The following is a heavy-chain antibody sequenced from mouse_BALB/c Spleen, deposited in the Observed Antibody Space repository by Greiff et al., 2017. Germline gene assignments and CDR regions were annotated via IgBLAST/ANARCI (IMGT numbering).Heavy chain of an antibody. CDR3: ARTGYYYGSSWFAY. J-gene: IGHJ3*01. CDR1: GFSLTGYG. CDR2: IWGDGST. Sequence: VQLVESGPGLVAPSQSLSITCTVSGFSLTGYGVNWVRQPPGKGLEWLGMIWGDGSTDYNSALKSRLSISKDNSKSQVFLKMNSLQTDDTARYYCARTGYYYGSSWFAYWGQGTLVTVSA. D-gene: IGHD1-1*01. V-gene: IGHV2-6-7*01.